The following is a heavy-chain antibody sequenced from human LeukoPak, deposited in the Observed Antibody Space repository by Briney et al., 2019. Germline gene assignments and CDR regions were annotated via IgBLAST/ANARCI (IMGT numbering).Heavy chain of an antibody. J-gene: IGHJ4*02. CDR2: ISTDGSST. D-gene: IGHD2-15*01. Sequence: GESLKISCAASGFSFSSYWMHWVRQPPGKGLVWVSRISTDGSSTAYADSVKGRFTISRDNAKNTLYLQMNSLRAEDTAVYYCARDGGGLAYWGQGTLVTVSS. CDR1: GFSFSSYW. CDR3: ARDGGGLAY. V-gene: IGHV3-74*01.